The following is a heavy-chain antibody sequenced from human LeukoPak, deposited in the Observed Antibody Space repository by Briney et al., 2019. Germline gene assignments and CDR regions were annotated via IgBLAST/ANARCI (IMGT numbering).Heavy chain of an antibody. V-gene: IGHV4-34*01. CDR1: GGSFSGYY. D-gene: IGHD5-18*01. J-gene: IGHJ4*02. CDR3: ARDTAMAFDY. Sequence: SETLSLTCAAYGGSFSGYYWSWIRQPPGKGLEWIGEINHSGSTNYNPSLKSRVTISVDTSKNQFSLKLSSVTAADTAVYYCARDTAMAFDYWGQGTLVTVSS. CDR2: INHSGST.